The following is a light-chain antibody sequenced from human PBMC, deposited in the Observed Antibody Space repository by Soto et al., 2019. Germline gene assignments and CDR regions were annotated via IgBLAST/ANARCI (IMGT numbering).Light chain of an antibody. Sequence: EIVLTQSPATLSLSPGERATLSCRASQTVSSYLLWYQQKPGQAPRLLIYGASTRATGIPDRFSGSGSGTDFTLTISRLEPEDSAVYYCQQYGSSPTWTFGQGTKVDNK. CDR1: QTVSSY. CDR3: QQYGSSPTWT. V-gene: IGKV3-20*01. CDR2: GAS. J-gene: IGKJ1*01.